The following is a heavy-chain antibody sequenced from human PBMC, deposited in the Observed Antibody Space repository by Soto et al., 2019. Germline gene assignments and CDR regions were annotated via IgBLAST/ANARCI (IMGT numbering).Heavy chain of an antibody. CDR3: AREEYSGYDNLDY. Sequence: GASVKVSCKASGYTFTSYGISWVRQAPGQGLEWMGWISAYNGNTNYAQKLQGRVTMTTNTSISTAYMELSSLRSEDTAVYYCAREEYSGYDNLDYWGQGTLVTVSS. V-gene: IGHV1-18*01. J-gene: IGHJ4*02. D-gene: IGHD5-12*01. CDR2: ISAYNGNT. CDR1: GYTFTSYG.